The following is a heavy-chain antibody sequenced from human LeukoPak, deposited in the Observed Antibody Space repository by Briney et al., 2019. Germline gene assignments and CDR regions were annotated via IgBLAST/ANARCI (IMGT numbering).Heavy chain of an antibody. D-gene: IGHD2-15*01. Sequence: GGSLRLSCAASGFTFSSYSMNWVRQAPGKGLEWVSSISSSSSYIYYADSVKGRFTISRDNAKNSLYLQMNSLRAEDTAVYYCARDRCSGGSCYMDVWGKGTTVTVSS. V-gene: IGHV3-21*01. J-gene: IGHJ6*03. CDR2: ISSSSSYI. CDR3: ARDRCSGGSCYMDV. CDR1: GFTFSSYS.